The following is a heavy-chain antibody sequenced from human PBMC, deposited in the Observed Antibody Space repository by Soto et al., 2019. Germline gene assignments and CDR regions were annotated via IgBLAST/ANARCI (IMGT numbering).Heavy chain of an antibody. CDR3: AREPPSFLS. CDR2: IRTISSAI. V-gene: IGHV3-48*02. J-gene: IGHJ5*02. Sequence: QLVESGGGLVQPGGSLRLSCAASGFTFSDYPLNWVRQAPGKGLETVSSIRTISSAIYFAVSVRGRFTTSRDNARNSLYLQMTSLRDEDTAVYYCAREPPSFLSWGQGTLVTVSS. CDR1: GFTFSDYP.